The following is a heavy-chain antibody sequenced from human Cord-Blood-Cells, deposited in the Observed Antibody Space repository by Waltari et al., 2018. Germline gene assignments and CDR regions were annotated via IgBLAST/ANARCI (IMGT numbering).Heavy chain of an antibody. CDR1: GFTFSSYA. CDR3: AKETGYDILTGYYFDY. V-gene: IGHV3-23*01. D-gene: IGHD3-9*01. Sequence: EVQLLESGGGLVQPGGSLRLSCAASGFTFSSYAMSGVRQAPGKGLEWVSAISGSGGSTYYADSVKGRFTISRDNSKNTLYLQMNSLRAEDTAVYYCAKETGYDILTGYYFDYWGQGTLVTVSS. CDR2: ISGSGGST. J-gene: IGHJ4*02.